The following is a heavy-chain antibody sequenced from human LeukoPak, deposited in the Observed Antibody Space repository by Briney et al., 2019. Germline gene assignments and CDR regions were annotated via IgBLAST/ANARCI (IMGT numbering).Heavy chain of an antibody. CDR3: ASGYYGSGSYFNPDY. J-gene: IGHJ4*02. V-gene: IGHV1-3*01. D-gene: IGHD3-10*01. CDR1: GYTFTSYA. Sequence: ASVKVSCKASGYTFTSYAMHWVRQAPGQRLEWMGRINAGNGNTKYSQKFQGRVTITRDTSASTAYMELSSLRSEDTAVYYCASGYYGSGSYFNPDYWGQGTLVTVSS. CDR2: INAGNGNT.